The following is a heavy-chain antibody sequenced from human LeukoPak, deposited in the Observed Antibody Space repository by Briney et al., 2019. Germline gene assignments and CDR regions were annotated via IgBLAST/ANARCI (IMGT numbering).Heavy chain of an antibody. CDR2: IYYSGGT. D-gene: IGHD3-10*01. Sequence: SETLSLTCTVSGGSISSYYWSWIRQPPGKGLEWIGYIYYSGGTNYNPSLKSRVTISVDTSKNQFSLKLSSVTAADTAVYYCARAHHYGSGSYYLVAFDIWGQGTMVTVSS. CDR3: ARAHHYGSGSYYLVAFDI. J-gene: IGHJ3*02. CDR1: GGSISSYY. V-gene: IGHV4-59*01.